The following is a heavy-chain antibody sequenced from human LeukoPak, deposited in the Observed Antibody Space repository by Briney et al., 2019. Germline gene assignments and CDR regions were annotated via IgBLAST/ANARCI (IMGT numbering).Heavy chain of an antibody. D-gene: IGHD4-23*01. V-gene: IGHV3-74*01. CDR3: ARGRPHGNDY. CDR1: GFTFSSYW. Sequence: GGSLRLSCAASGFTFSSYWMNWVRKAPGKGLVWVSRIASDGSSTTYADSVKGRFSISRDNAKNTLYLQMNSLRVEDTAVYYCARGRPHGNDYWGQGTLVTVSS. J-gene: IGHJ4*02. CDR2: IASDGSST.